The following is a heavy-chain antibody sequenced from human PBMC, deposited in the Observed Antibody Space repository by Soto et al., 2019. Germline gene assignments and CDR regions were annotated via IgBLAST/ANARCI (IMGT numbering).Heavy chain of an antibody. J-gene: IGHJ3*02. D-gene: IGHD1-26*01. CDR1: GGSISSSSYY. Sequence: SETLSLTCTVSGGSISSSSYYWGWIRQPPGKGLEWIGSIYYSGSTYYNPSLKSRVTLSVDTSKNQFSLKLSSVTAADTAVYYCARHARFRRTGIVGATSGAFDIWGQGTMVTVSS. CDR2: IYYSGST. CDR3: ARHARFRRTGIVGATSGAFDI. V-gene: IGHV4-39*01.